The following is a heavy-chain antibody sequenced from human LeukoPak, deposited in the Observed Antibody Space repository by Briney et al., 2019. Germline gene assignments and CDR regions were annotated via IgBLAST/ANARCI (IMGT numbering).Heavy chain of an antibody. CDR2: IWYGGSNK. J-gene: IGHJ4*02. V-gene: IGHV3-30*02. Sequence: GGSLRLSCAASGFTFSSYGMHWVRQAPGKGLEWVAFIWYGGSNKYYADSVKGRFTISRDNSKNTLYLQMNSLRAEDTAVYYCAKEYSSSWPVGIDYWGQGTLVTVSS. CDR1: GFTFSSYG. D-gene: IGHD6-13*01. CDR3: AKEYSSSWPVGIDY.